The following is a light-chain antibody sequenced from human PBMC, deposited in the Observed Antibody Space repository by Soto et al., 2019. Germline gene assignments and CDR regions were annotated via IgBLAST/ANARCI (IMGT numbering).Light chain of an antibody. CDR2: KAF. CDR1: QSISNW. CDR3: QQNNSYPLT. J-gene: IGKJ4*01. V-gene: IGKV1-5*03. Sequence: DIQMTQSRSTLSASVGDRVTITCRASQSISNWLAWYQQKPGKATKLLIYKAFSLESGVPSRFSGSGSGTEYTLTISSLQPDDFATYYCQQNNSYPLTFGGGTKVEIE.